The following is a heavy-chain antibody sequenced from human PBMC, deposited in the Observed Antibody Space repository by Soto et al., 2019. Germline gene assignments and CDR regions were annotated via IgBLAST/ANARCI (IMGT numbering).Heavy chain of an antibody. Sequence: GGSLRLSCAASGFTFSSYGMHWVRQAPGKGLEWVAVIWYDGSNKYYADSVKGRFTISRDNSKNTLYLQMNGLRAEDTAVYYCARGNTDLPPGDYWGQGTLVTVSS. CDR3: ARGNTDLPPGDY. D-gene: IGHD4-17*01. CDR2: IWYDGSNK. V-gene: IGHV3-33*01. CDR1: GFTFSSYG. J-gene: IGHJ4*02.